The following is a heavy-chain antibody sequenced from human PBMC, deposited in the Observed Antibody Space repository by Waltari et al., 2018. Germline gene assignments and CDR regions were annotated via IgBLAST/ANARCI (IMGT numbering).Heavy chain of an antibody. CDR1: GFTFSRSA. D-gene: IGHD5-12*01. CDR2: ISGGGGST. Sequence: EVQLLESGGGLVQPGGSLRLSCAASGFTFSRSAMSWVPQPPGTGLEWDSAISGGGGSTYYADSVKGRFTISRDNSKNTLYLQMNSLRAEDTAVYYCAKGGSRWLQLIYYHWGQGTLVTVSS. CDR3: AKGGSRWLQLIYYH. V-gene: IGHV3-23*01. J-gene: IGHJ5*02.